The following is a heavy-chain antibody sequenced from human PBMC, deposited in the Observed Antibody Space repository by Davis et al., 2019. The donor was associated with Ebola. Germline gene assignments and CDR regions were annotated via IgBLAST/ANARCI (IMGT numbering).Heavy chain of an antibody. J-gene: IGHJ4*02. CDR3: ARGPYYYDSSGYRSHFDY. V-gene: IGHV4-59*11. CDR1: GGSISGHS. D-gene: IGHD3-22*01. CDR2: LHYSGST. Sequence: MPSETLSLTCTVSGGSISGHSWSWIRQPPGKGLDWIGYLHYSGSTKYKPSLKSRVTISVDTSKNQISLKLSSVTAADTAVYYCARGPYYYDSSGYRSHFDYWGQGTLVTVSS.